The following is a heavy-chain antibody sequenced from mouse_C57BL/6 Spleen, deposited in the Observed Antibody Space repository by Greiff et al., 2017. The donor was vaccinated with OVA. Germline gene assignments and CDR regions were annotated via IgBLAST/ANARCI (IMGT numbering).Heavy chain of an antibody. D-gene: IGHD2-5*01. CDR1: GYTFTSYW. CDR2: IDPSDSYT. V-gene: IGHV1-50*01. CDR3: AGAGHNCSNGYFDY. Sequence: QVQLQQPGAELVKPGASVKLSCKASGYTFTSYWMQWVKQRPGQGLEWMGEIDPSDSYTNYNQKFKGKATLTVDTSSSTAYMQLSSLTSEDSAVYYAAGAGHNCSNGYFDYWGQGTTVTVSS. J-gene: IGHJ2*01.